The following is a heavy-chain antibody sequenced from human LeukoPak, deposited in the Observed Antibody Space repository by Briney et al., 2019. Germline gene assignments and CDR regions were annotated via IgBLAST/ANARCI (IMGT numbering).Heavy chain of an antibody. V-gene: IGHV4-34*01. J-gene: IGHJ3*02. D-gene: IGHD4-23*01. CDR2: INHSGST. Sequence: SETLSLTCAVYGGSFSGYYWSWIRQPPGKGLEWIGEINHSGSTNYNPSLKSRVTISVDTSKNQFSLKLSSVTAADTAVYYCARGSRTVVTPSRGAFDIWGQGTMVTVSS. CDR3: ARGSRTVVTPSRGAFDI. CDR1: GGSFSGYY.